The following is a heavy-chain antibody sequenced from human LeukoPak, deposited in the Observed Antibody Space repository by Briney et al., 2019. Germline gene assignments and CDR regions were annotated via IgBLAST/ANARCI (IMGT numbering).Heavy chain of an antibody. D-gene: IGHD1-26*01. CDR1: SGSISSYY. V-gene: IGHV4-59*08. CDR3: ARHGPYLGRLGWFDP. Sequence: PSETLSLTCTVSSGSISSYYWSWIRQPPGKGLEWIGYIYYTGSTNYNPSLKSRVTISVDTSKNRFSLNLSSVTAADTAVYYCARHGPYLGRLGWFDPWGQGTLVTVSS. J-gene: IGHJ5*02. CDR2: IYYTGST.